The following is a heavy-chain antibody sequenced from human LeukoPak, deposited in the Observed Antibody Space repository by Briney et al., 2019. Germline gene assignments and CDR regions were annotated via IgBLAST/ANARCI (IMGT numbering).Heavy chain of an antibody. D-gene: IGHD6-19*01. CDR3: ARDHPARGWLHAFDI. Sequence: SETLSLTCTVSGGSISSYYWSCIRQPPGKGLEWIGYIYYSGSTNYNPSLKSRVTISVDTSKNQFSLKLSSVTAADTAVYYCARDHPARGWLHAFDIWGQGTMVTVSS. V-gene: IGHV4-59*01. CDR1: GGSISSYY. J-gene: IGHJ3*02. CDR2: IYYSGST.